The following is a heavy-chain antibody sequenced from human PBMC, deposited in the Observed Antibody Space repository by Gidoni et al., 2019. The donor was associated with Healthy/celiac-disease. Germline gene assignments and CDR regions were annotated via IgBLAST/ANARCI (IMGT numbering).Heavy chain of an antibody. V-gene: IGHV4-39*07. CDR1: GGSISSSSYY. D-gene: IGHD3-3*01. CDR3: ATDLRFLEWFPKYDY. CDR2: IYYSGST. Sequence: QLQLQASGPGLVKPSETLSLPCTVSGGSISSSSYYWGWIRQPPGKGLEWIGSIYYSGSTYYNPSLKSRVTISVDTSKNQFSLKLSSVTAADTAVYYCATDLRFLEWFPKYDYWGQGTLVTVSS. J-gene: IGHJ4*02.